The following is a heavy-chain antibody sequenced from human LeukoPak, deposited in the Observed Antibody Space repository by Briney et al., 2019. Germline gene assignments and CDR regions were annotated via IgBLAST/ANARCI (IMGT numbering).Heavy chain of an antibody. Sequence: GGSLRLSCAASGFTFSSYGMHWVRQAPGKGLEWVAVISYDGSNKYYADSVKGRFTISRDNSKNTLYLQMNSLRAEDTAVYYCAKDGPERGYSYGYPFYYYGMDVWGQGTTVTVSS. D-gene: IGHD5-18*01. CDR2: ISYDGSNK. CDR1: GFTFSSYG. CDR3: AKDGPERGYSYGYPFYYYGMDV. V-gene: IGHV3-30*18. J-gene: IGHJ6*02.